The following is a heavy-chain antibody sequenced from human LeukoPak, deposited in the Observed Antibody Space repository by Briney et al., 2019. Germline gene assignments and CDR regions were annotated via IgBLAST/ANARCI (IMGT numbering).Heavy chain of an antibody. J-gene: IGHJ4*02. CDR1: GFTFSSYG. D-gene: IGHD6-13*01. V-gene: IGHV3-33*01. Sequence: GGSLRLSCAASGFTFSSYGMHWVGQAPGKGLEGVAVIWYDGSNKYYADSVKGRFTISRDNSKNTLYLQMNSLRAEDTAVYYCARDSSSWPDLDYWGQGTLVTVSS. CDR3: ARDSSSWPDLDY. CDR2: IWYDGSNK.